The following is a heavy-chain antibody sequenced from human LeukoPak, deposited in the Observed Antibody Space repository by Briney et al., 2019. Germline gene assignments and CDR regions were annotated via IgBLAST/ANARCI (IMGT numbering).Heavy chain of an antibody. V-gene: IGHV3-23*01. J-gene: IGHJ6*02. CDR1: GFTFSSYA. CDR2: ISGSGGST. D-gene: IGHD4-17*01. Sequence: PGGSLRLSCAASGFTFSSYAMSWVRQAPGKGLEWVSAISGSGGSTYYADSVKGRFTISRDNSKNTLYLQMNSLRAEDTAVYYCAKSYYGDRYYYYYGMDVWGQGTTVTVSS. CDR3: AKSYYGDRYYYYYGMDV.